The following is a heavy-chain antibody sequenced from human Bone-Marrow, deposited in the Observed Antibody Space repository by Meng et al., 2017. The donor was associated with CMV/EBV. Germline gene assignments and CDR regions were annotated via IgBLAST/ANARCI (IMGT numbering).Heavy chain of an antibody. CDR1: GFSLSTRGVG. Sequence: SGPTLVKHTQTLTLTGTFTGFSLSTRGVGVGWIRQPPGKALEWLALIYWNDDKRNSPSLKRRLTITKHTSKNQVVLTMTNMDPVDTATYYCAHLYDFWSGYSKFDPWGQGTLVTVSS. CDR3: AHLYDFWSGYSKFDP. D-gene: IGHD3-3*01. J-gene: IGHJ5*02. CDR2: IYWNDDK. V-gene: IGHV2-5*01.